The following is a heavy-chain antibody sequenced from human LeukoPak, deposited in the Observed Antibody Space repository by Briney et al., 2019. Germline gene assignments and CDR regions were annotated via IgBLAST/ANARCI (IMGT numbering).Heavy chain of an antibody. J-gene: IGHJ4*02. D-gene: IGHD3-3*01. CDR3: ARDLFWTGYYYFDF. CDR2: IDANSGGT. Sequence: ASVKVSCKTSRFTFTGYYFHWMRQAPGQGLEWMGSIDANSGGTEYAQKFQGRVTMTRDTSLSTAYMEVTSLTSDDTAVYYCARDLFWTGYYYFDFWGQGTLVTVSS. CDR1: RFTFTGYY. V-gene: IGHV1-2*02.